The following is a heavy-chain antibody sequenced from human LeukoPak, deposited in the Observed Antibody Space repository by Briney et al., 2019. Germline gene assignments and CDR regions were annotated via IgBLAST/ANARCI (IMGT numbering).Heavy chain of an antibody. Sequence: GGSLRLSCAASGFTFNSYGMHWVRQAPGKGLEWVAVIWYDGSNKYYADSVKGRFTISRDNSKNTLYLQMNSLRAEDTAVYYCAILPHDLTYYYDSSGYLFDYWGQGTLVTVSS. J-gene: IGHJ4*02. CDR1: GFTFNSYG. D-gene: IGHD3-22*01. CDR2: IWYDGSNK. CDR3: AILPHDLTYYYDSSGYLFDY. V-gene: IGHV3-30*02.